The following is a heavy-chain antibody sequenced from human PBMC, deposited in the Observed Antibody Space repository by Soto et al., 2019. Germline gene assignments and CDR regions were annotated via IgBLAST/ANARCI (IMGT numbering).Heavy chain of an antibody. D-gene: IGHD2-2*02. CDR3: AKDSPSYTTSPFYFDS. V-gene: IGHV3-23*01. CDR1: GFDFNKYA. J-gene: IGHJ4*02. Sequence: PGGSLRLSCAAFGFDFNKYAMTWVRQAPGKGLQWVSSITSNGDSTYYADSMKGRFTTSRDNSKNTLYLQMNSLRADDTAVFYCAKDSPSYTTSPFYFDSWGQGTLVTVSS. CDR2: ITSNGDST.